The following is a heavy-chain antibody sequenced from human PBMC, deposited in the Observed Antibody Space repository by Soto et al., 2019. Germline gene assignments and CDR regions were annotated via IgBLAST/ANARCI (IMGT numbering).Heavy chain of an antibody. V-gene: IGHV3-15*01. D-gene: IGHD2-15*01. CDR2: IKRRADGGTT. CDR1: GFTFSNVW. J-gene: IGHJ4*02. Sequence: EVQLVESGGGLVKPGGSLSLSCAASGFTFSNVWMSWVRQAPGKGLEWVGRIKRRADGGTTDYATPVRGRFTVSRDNSKNTLYLQMYSLKTEDTAVYYCPAGYCSGGSCYSVVYWGQGTLVTVSS. CDR3: PAGYCSGGSCYSVVY.